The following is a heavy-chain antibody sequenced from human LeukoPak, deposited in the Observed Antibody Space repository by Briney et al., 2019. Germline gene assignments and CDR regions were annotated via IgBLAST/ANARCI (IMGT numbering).Heavy chain of an antibody. V-gene: IGHV4-59*12. J-gene: IGHJ6*02. CDR1: GGSITYYY. CDR3: ARDQDYYYGMDV. Sequence: PSETLSLTCTVSGGSITYYYWNWIRQPPGKGLEWIGYIYYTGSANYNPSLKSRVTISVDTSKNQFSLKLSSVTAADTALYYCARDQDYYYGMDVWGQGTTVTVSS. CDR2: IYYTGSA.